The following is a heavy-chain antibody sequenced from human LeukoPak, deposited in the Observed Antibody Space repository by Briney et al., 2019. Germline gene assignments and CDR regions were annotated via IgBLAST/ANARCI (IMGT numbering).Heavy chain of an antibody. Sequence: SVKVSCKASGGTFSSYAISWVRRAPGQGLEWMGGIIPIFGTANYAQKFQGRVTITTDESTSTAYMELSSLRFEDTAVYYCARGDSPLGLDYWGQGTLVTVPS. CDR3: ARGDSPLGLDY. CDR1: GGTFSSYA. J-gene: IGHJ4*02. V-gene: IGHV1-69*05. D-gene: IGHD3-22*01. CDR2: IIPIFGTA.